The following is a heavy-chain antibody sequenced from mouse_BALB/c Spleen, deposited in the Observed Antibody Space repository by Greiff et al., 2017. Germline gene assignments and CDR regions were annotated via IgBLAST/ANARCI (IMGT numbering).Heavy chain of an antibody. V-gene: IGHV5-6-3*01. Sequence: EVHLVESGGGLVQPGGSLKLSCAASGFTFSSYGMSWVRQTPDKRLELVATINSNGGSTYYPDSVKGRFTISRDNAKNTLYLQMSSLKSEDTAMYYCARDRENGYDDYWGQGTTLTVSS. CDR2: INSNGGST. J-gene: IGHJ2*01. D-gene: IGHD2-2*01. CDR3: ARDRENGYDDY. CDR1: GFTFSSYG.